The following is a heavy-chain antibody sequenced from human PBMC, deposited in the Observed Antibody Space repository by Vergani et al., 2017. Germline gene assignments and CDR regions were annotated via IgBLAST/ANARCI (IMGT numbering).Heavy chain of an antibody. J-gene: IGHJ6*03. CDR2: INHSGST. D-gene: IGHD1-26*01. V-gene: IGHV4-34*01. CDR3: ARVHPGGSYSYYYYYMDV. CDR1: GGSFSGYY. Sequence: QVQLQQWGAGLLKPSETLSLTCAVYGGSFSGYYWSWIRQPPGKGLEWIGEINHSGSTNYNPSLKSRVTISIDTSKNQFSLKLSSVTAADTAVYYCARVHPGGSYSYYYYYMDVWGKGTTVTVSS.